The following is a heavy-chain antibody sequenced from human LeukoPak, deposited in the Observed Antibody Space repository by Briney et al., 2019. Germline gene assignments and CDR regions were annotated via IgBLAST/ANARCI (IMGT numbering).Heavy chain of an antibody. Sequence: PGGSLRLSCAASGFTFSSYWMSWVRQAPGKGLEWMASIKQDASETRYVDSVKGRFTILRDNTETSLFLHMNSLRAEDTAVYYCARYGLGDTFDIWGHGIVVTVSS. D-gene: IGHD4-17*01. CDR3: ARYGLGDTFDI. CDR1: GFTFSSYW. J-gene: IGHJ3*02. CDR2: IKQDASET. V-gene: IGHV3-7*01.